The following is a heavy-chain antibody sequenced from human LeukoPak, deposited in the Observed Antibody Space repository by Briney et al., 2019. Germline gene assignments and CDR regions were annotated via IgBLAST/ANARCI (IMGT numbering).Heavy chain of an antibody. CDR2: INHSGST. V-gene: IGHV4-34*01. D-gene: IGHD3-9*01. Sequence: SETLSLTCAAYGGSFSGHYWSWIRQPPGKGLEWIGEINHSGSTNYNPSLKSRVTISVDTSKNQFSLKLSSVTAADTAVYYCARDRDILTGYYVYWGQGTLVTVSS. CDR3: ARDRDILTGYYVY. CDR1: GGSFSGHY. J-gene: IGHJ4*02.